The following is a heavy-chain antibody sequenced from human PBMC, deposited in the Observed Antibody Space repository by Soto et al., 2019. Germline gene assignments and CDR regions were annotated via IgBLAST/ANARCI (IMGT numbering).Heavy chain of an antibody. J-gene: IGHJ6*02. Sequence: ASVKVSCKASGYTFTSYCISWVRQAPGQGLEWMGWISAYNGNTNYAQKLQGRVTMTTDTSTSTAYMELRSLRSDDTAVYYCARDRDSSGWYSYYYYGMDVWGQGTTVTVSS. CDR3: ARDRDSSGWYSYYYYGMDV. D-gene: IGHD6-19*01. V-gene: IGHV1-18*01. CDR1: GYTFTSYC. CDR2: ISAYNGNT.